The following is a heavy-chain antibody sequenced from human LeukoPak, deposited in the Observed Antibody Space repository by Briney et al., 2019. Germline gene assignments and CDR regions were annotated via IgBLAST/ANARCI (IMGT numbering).Heavy chain of an antibody. CDR1: GFTFSNYA. V-gene: IGHV3-23*01. Sequence: GGSLRLSCAASGFTFSNYAMSWVRQAPGKGLEWVSSISANGGGTYHADSVKGRFTVVRDNSQNTLYLQMNSLRAEDTAVYYCAKATKSIVVDNYFDYWGQGALVTVSS. J-gene: IGHJ4*02. D-gene: IGHD3-22*01. CDR2: ISANGGGT. CDR3: AKATKSIVVDNYFDY.